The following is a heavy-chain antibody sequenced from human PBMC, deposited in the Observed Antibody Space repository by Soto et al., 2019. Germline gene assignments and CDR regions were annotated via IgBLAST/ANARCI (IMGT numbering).Heavy chain of an antibody. V-gene: IGHV3-33*01. CDR2: IWYDGSNK. CDR1: GFTFSSYG. CDR3: ASQKD. Sequence: QPGGSLRLSCAASGFTFSSYGMHWVRQAPGKGLEWVAVIWYDGSNKYYSDSVKGRFTISRDNSKNMLYLQMNSLRVEDTAVYYCASQKDWGQGTLVTVSS. J-gene: IGHJ4*02.